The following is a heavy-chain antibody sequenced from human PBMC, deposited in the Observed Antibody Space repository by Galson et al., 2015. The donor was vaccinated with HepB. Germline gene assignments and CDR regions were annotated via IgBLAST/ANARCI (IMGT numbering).Heavy chain of an antibody. CDR1: GFTFSSYA. CDR3: AKEKDLITGTIIYYYYGMDV. CDR2: ISGSGGST. J-gene: IGHJ6*02. V-gene: IGHV3-23*01. Sequence: SLRLSCAASGFTFSSYAMSWVRQAPGKGLEWVSAISGSGGSTYYADSVKGRFTISRDNSKNTLYLQMNSLRAEDTAVYYCAKEKDLITGTIIYYYYGMDVWGQGTTVTVSS. D-gene: IGHD1-20*01.